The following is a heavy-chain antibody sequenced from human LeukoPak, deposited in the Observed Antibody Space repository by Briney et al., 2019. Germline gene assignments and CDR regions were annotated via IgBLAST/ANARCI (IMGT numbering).Heavy chain of an antibody. J-gene: IGHJ4*02. CDR1: GFGVSVNY. CDR2: LYASGTT. D-gene: IGHD1-26*01. CDR3: AAKGNGYTGIYVFAH. V-gene: IGHV3-66*01. Sequence: GGSLRLSCAASGFGVSVNYMRWVRQAPGKGLEWVSVLYASGTTKYADSVKGRFTISRDTSDNTLNLQMNGLGAEDSAVYYCAAKGNGYTGIYVFAHWGQGTLVTVSA.